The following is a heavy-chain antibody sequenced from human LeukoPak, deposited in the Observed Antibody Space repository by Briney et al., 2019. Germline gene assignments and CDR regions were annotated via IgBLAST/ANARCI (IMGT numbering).Heavy chain of an antibody. V-gene: IGHV3-23*01. Sequence: GGSLRLSCAASGFTVSSYAMSWVRQAPGKGLEWVSAIRGSGGSTYYADSVKGRFTISRDNSKNSLYLQMNSLRTEDTALYYCAKDRPTMIYYYGMDVWGQGTTVTVSS. CDR2: IRGSGGST. J-gene: IGHJ6*02. CDR3: AKDRPTMIYYYGMDV. CDR1: GFTVSSYA. D-gene: IGHD3-22*01.